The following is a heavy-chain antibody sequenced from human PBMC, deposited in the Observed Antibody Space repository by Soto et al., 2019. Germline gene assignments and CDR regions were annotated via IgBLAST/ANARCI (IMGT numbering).Heavy chain of an antibody. CDR1: GFTFSSYA. Sequence: GGSLRLSCAASGFTFSSYAMSWVRQAPGKGLEWVSAISCSGGSTYYADSVKGRFTISRDNSKNTLYLQMNSLRAEDTAVYYCARAPYYYDSSGFNYYYYGMDVWGQGTTVTVSS. D-gene: IGHD3-22*01. CDR2: ISCSGGST. V-gene: IGHV3-23*01. J-gene: IGHJ6*02. CDR3: ARAPYYYDSSGFNYYYYGMDV.